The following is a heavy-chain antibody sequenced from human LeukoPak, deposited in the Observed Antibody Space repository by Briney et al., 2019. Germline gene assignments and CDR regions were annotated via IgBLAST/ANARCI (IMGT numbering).Heavy chain of an antibody. D-gene: IGHD2-21*02. CDR2: ISGSGGGT. CDR3: ARARGYCAADCSRYAFNY. J-gene: IGHJ4*02. V-gene: IGHV3-23*01. Sequence: GGSLRLSCAASGFTFSSYAMSWVRQAPGKGLEWVSAISGSGGGTFYTDSVKGRFTISRDNSKNTLYLQMNSLRAGDTAVYSCARARGYCAADCSRYAFNYWGQGTLVTVSS. CDR1: GFTFSSYA.